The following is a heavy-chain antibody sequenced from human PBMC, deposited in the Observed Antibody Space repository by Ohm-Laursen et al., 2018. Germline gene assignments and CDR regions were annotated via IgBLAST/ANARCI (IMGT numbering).Heavy chain of an antibody. Sequence: SLRLSCSASGFTFSSYGMHWVRQAPGKGLEWVAIISYDGSNKYYADSVKGRFTISRDNSKNTLYLQMNSLRAEDTALYYCAKMNIAAAGVHYAMDVWGQGTTVTVSS. J-gene: IGHJ6*02. CDR1: GFTFSSYG. D-gene: IGHD6-13*01. V-gene: IGHV3-30*18. CDR3: AKMNIAAAGVHYAMDV. CDR2: ISYDGSNK.